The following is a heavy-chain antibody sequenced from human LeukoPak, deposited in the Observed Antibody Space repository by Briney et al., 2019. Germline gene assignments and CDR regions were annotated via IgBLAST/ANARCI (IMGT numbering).Heavy chain of an antibody. Sequence: GGSLRLSCAASGFTFSNCWMHWVRQAPGKGLEWVSSISSSSSYIYYADSVKGRFTISRDNAKNSLYLQMNSLRAEDTAVYYCARAVGATTDYWGQGTLVTVSS. J-gene: IGHJ4*02. CDR2: ISSSSSYI. D-gene: IGHD1-26*01. V-gene: IGHV3-21*01. CDR3: ARAVGATTDY. CDR1: GFTFSNCW.